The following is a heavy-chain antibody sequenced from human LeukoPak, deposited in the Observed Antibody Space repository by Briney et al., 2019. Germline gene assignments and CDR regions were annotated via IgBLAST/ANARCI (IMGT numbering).Heavy chain of an antibody. V-gene: IGHV3-30*02. CDR3: ASARPMFVYGSGSGDY. CDR1: GFTFSSYG. Sequence: GGSLRLSCAASGFTFSSYGMHWVRQAPGKGLEWVAFIRYDGSNKYYADSVKGRFTISRDNSKNTLYLQMNSLRAEDTAVYYCASARPMFVYGSGSGDYWGQGTLVTVSS. CDR2: IRYDGSNK. D-gene: IGHD3-10*01. J-gene: IGHJ4*02.